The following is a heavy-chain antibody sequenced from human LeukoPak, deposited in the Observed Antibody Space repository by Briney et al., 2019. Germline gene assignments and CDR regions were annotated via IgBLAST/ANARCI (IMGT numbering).Heavy chain of an antibody. D-gene: IGHD3-10*01. CDR1: GYTFTSYG. CDR3: ANSGY. Sequence: ASVKVSCKASGYTFTSYGISWVRQAPGQGLEWMGWMNPNSGNTGYAQKFQGRVTITADTSTDTAYMELSSLRSEDTAVYYCANSGYWGQGTLVTVSS. CDR2: MNPNSGNT. V-gene: IGHV1-8*02. J-gene: IGHJ4*02.